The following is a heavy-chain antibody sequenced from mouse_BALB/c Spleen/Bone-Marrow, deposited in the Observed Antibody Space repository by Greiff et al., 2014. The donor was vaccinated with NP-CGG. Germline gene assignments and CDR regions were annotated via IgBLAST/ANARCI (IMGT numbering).Heavy chain of an antibody. V-gene: IGHV5-6-4*01. D-gene: IGHD2-10*02. J-gene: IGHJ4*01. Sequence: EVKLEESGGGLVKPGGSLKLSCAASGFTFSSYTMSWVRQTPEKRLEWVATISTGGSYTDYPDSVKGRFTISRDNAKNTLYLQMSSLKSEDTAMYYCTRDQRYGNYIYAMDYWVQGTSVTVSS. CDR2: ISTGGSYT. CDR3: TRDQRYGNYIYAMDY. CDR1: GFTFSSYT.